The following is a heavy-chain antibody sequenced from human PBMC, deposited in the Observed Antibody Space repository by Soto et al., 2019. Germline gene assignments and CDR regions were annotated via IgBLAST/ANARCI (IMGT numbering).Heavy chain of an antibody. Sequence: PGASVKVSCKASGYTFTSYDINWVRQATGHGLEWMGWMNPNSGNTGYAQKFQGRVTMTRNTSISTAYMELSSLRSEDTAVYYYAGGHSGSDNFDYWGQGTLGTVAS. D-gene: IGHD1-26*01. J-gene: IGHJ4*02. CDR2: MNPNSGNT. CDR1: GYTFTSYD. V-gene: IGHV1-8*01. CDR3: AGGHSGSDNFDY.